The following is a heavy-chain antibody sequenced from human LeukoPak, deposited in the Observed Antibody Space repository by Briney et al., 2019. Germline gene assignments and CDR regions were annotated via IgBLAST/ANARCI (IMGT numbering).Heavy chain of an antibody. CDR2: INPNSGGT. Sequence: GASVKVSCKASGYTFTGYYMHWVRQAPGQGLEWMGRINPNSGGTNYAQKFQGRVTMTRDTSISTAYMKLSRLRSDDTAVYYCARLIYSGYDRDYWGQGTLVTVSS. V-gene: IGHV1-2*06. CDR1: GYTFTGYY. J-gene: IGHJ4*02. CDR3: ARLIYSGYDRDY. D-gene: IGHD5-12*01.